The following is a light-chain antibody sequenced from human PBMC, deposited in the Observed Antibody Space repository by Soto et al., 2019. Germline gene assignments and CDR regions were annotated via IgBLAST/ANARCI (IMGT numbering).Light chain of an antibody. CDR1: QSVRSNF. Sequence: EIVLTQSPGTLSLSPGERATLSCRASQSVRSNFLAWYQQRPGQAPRLLIYGASSRATDIPDRFSGSGSGTDFTLIISRLEPEDCAVYYCQQYGSALQPFGQGPRVDIK. CDR2: GAS. CDR3: QQYGSALQP. V-gene: IGKV3-20*01. J-gene: IGKJ1*01.